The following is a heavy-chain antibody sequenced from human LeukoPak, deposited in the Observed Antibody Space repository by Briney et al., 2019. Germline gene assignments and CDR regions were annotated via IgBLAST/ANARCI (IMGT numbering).Heavy chain of an antibody. CDR2: IYYSGST. CDR1: GGSISSYY. V-gene: IGHV4-59*12. D-gene: IGHD4-17*01. Sequence: NTSETLSLTCTVSGGSISSYYWSWIRQPPGKGLEWIGYIYYSGSTNYNPSTNYNPSLKSRVTISVDTSKNQFSLKLSSVTAADTAVYYCARTVTDYGDYKHWYFDLWGRGTLVTVSS. CDR3: ARTVTDYGDYKHWYFDL. J-gene: IGHJ2*01.